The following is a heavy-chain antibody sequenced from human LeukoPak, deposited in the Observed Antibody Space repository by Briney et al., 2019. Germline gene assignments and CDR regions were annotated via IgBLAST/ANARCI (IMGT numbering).Heavy chain of an antibody. D-gene: IGHD5-24*01. J-gene: IGHJ3*02. CDR3: ARDGLDGAFDI. CDR2: IIPIFGTA. Sequence: ASVKVSCKASGGTFSSYAISWVRQAPGQGLEWMGGIIPIFGTANYAQKFQGRVTITADKSTSTAYMELSSLRSEDTAVYYFARDGLDGAFDIWGQGTMVTVSS. V-gene: IGHV1-69*06. CDR1: GGTFSSYA.